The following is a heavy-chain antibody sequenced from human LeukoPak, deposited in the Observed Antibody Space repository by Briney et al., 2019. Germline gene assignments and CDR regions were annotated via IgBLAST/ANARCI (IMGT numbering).Heavy chain of an antibody. D-gene: IGHD3-3*01. V-gene: IGHV1-2*02. Sequence: ASAKVSCKASGYTFTGYYMHWVRQAPGQGLEWMGWINPSSGGTNYAQKFQGRVTMTRDTSISTAYMELSRLRSDDTAVYYCASLTYYDFWSGYNYAFDIWGQGTMVTVSS. CDR2: INPSSGGT. J-gene: IGHJ3*02. CDR1: GYTFTGYY. CDR3: ASLTYYDFWSGYNYAFDI.